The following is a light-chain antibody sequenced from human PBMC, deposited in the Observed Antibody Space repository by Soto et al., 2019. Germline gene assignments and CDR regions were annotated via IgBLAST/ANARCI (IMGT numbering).Light chain of an antibody. J-gene: IGKJ2*01. CDR3: QQYYSAPYT. V-gene: IGKV4-1*01. CDR1: QTVLLSSNNKNY. CDR2: WAS. Sequence: DIVMTQSPDSLAVSLGERATINCKSSQTVLLSSNNKNYLTWYQQKPGQPPKLLIYWASTRESGVPDRFSGSGSGTDFTLTLSGLQAEDVALYYCQQYYSAPYTFGQGTKLEIK.